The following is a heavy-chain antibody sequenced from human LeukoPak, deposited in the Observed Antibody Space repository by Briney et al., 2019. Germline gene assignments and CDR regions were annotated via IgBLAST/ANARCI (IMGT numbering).Heavy chain of an antibody. Sequence: SVKVSCKASGGTFSSYAISWLRQAPGHGLEWMGGIIPIFGTANYAQKFQGRVTITADEYTSTAYMELSSLRSEDTAVYYCARENYYGSGSYYLDYWGQGTLVTVSS. D-gene: IGHD3-10*01. J-gene: IGHJ4*02. CDR2: IIPIFGTA. CDR3: ARENYYGSGSYYLDY. CDR1: GGTFSSYA. V-gene: IGHV1-69*01.